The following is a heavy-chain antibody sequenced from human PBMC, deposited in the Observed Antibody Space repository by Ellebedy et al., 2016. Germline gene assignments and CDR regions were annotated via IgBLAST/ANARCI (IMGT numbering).Heavy chain of an antibody. CDR2: VFHTGTT. J-gene: IGHJ3*01. Sequence: SETLSLTCTVSSDSVSNYYWNWMRRPPGKGLEWIGFVFHTGTTSYNPSLRGRVSMSVDTSKNQFSLRLTSVTAAGTAVYYCAKWNGDWHAFDVWGQGTMVTVSS. V-gene: IGHV4-59*02. CDR1: SDSVSNYY. CDR3: AKWNGDWHAFDV. D-gene: IGHD1-1*01.